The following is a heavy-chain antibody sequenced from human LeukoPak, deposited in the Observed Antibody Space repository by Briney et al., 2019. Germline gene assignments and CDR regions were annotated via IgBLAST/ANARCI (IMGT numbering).Heavy chain of an antibody. V-gene: IGHV4-59*11. CDR2: ISYIGST. J-gene: IGHJ3*02. CDR3: ARDLVTVTKGFDI. CDR1: ADSFSSHY. Sequence: SETLSLTYAVSADSFSSHYWTWIRQPPGKGLEWIGYISYIGSTNYNPSLKSRVTISIDTSKNQFSLKLSSVTAADTAVYYCARDLVTVTKGFDIWGQGTMVSVSS. D-gene: IGHD4-17*01.